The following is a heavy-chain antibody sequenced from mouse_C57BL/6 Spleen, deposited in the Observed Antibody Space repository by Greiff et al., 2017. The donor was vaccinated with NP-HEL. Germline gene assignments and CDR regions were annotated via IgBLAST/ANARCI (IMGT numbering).Heavy chain of an antibody. Sequence: EVHLVESGGGLVQPGGSLKLSCAASGFTFSDYYMYWVRQTPEKRLEWVAYISNGGGSIYYPDTVKGRFTISRDNAKNTLYLQMSRLKSEDTAMYYCARPHYAEGDMDDWGQGTSVTVSS. D-gene: IGHD6-5*01. V-gene: IGHV5-12*01. CDR2: ISNGGGSI. CDR1: GFTFSDYY. J-gene: IGHJ4*01. CDR3: ARPHYAEGDMDD.